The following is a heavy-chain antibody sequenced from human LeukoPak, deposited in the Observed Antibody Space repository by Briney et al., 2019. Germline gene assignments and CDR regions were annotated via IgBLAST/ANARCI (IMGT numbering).Heavy chain of an antibody. V-gene: IGHV4-4*02. CDR1: GDSVSSSDW. CDR2: IHHSGDT. J-gene: IGHJ4*02. D-gene: IGHD2-15*01. CDR3: AKMIPATPDYFDY. Sequence: SVTLSLTCGVSGDSVSSSDWWTWVRQFPGKGLEWIGEIHHSGDTNYNPSLKSRVIMSVDKSRNQFSLNLTSVTDADTAIYYCAKMIPATPDYFDYWGQGILVIVS.